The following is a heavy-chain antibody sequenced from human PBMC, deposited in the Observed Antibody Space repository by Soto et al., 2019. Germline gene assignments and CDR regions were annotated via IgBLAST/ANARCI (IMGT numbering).Heavy chain of an antibody. CDR1: GFPFSSSA. J-gene: IGHJ4*02. V-gene: IGHV3-23*01. D-gene: IGHD6-19*01. Sequence: EVQLLESGGGLVQPGGSLRLSCAVSGFPFSSSAMSWVRQAPGKGLEWVSSTSASGDSTYYADSVKGRFTISRDNSKNTLYLQTNSLRAEDTAVCYCARHGGSGSFDYWGQGTVLTVSS. CDR2: TSASGDST. CDR3: ARHGGSGSFDY.